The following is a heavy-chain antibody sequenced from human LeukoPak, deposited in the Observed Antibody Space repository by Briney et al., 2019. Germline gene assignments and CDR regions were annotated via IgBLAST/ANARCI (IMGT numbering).Heavy chain of an antibody. CDR3: AKGGDPRGN. Sequence: PGRSLRLSCAASGFTFSSYAMHWVRQAPGKGLEWVAVISYDGSNKYYADSVKGRFTISRDNSKNTLYLQMNSLRAEDTAVYYCAKGGDPRGNWGQGTLVTVSS. V-gene: IGHV3-30-3*01. CDR2: ISYDGSNK. CDR1: GFTFSSYA. D-gene: IGHD3-10*01. J-gene: IGHJ4*02.